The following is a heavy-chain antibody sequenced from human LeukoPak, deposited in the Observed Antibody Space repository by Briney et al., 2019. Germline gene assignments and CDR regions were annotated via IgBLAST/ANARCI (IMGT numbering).Heavy chain of an antibody. Sequence: PGGSVRLSCAASGFTFDDYVMHWVRQAPGEGLEWVSLVSGDGGSIYYAVSVKGRFTISRDNSKNSLYLQMNSLRTEDTALYYCAKEGGSSWYLDPWVQGSVLTVSS. D-gene: IGHD6-13*01. CDR1: GFTFDDYV. V-gene: IGHV3-43*02. CDR3: AKEGGSSWYLDP. CDR2: VSGDGGSI. J-gene: IGHJ5*02.